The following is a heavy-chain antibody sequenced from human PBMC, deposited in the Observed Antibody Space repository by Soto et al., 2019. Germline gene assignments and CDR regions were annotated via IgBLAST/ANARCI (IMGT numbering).Heavy chain of an antibody. CDR3: ATVGGGYFDYYYYYGMDV. J-gene: IGHJ6*02. CDR1: GGSISSYY. D-gene: IGHD3-9*01. Sequence: SETLSLTCAVSGGSISSYYWSWIRQPPGKGLEWIGYIYYSGSTNYNPSLKSRVTISVDTSKNQFSLKLSSVTAADKAVYYCATVGGGYFDYYYYYGMDVWGQWTTVTVS. V-gene: IGHV4-59*01. CDR2: IYYSGST.